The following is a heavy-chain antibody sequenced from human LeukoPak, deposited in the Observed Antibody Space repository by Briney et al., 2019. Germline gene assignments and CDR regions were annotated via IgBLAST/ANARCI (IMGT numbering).Heavy chain of an antibody. J-gene: IGHJ4*02. CDR1: GYSFTSYW. V-gene: IGHV5-51*01. Sequence: HGESLKISCKGSGYSFTSYWIGWVRQMPGKGLEWMGIIYPGDSDTRYSPSFQGQVTISADKSISTAYLQWSSLKASDTAMCYCARPIGHNWNYFDYWGQGTLVTVSS. D-gene: IGHD1-20*01. CDR3: ARPIGHNWNYFDY. CDR2: IYPGDSDT.